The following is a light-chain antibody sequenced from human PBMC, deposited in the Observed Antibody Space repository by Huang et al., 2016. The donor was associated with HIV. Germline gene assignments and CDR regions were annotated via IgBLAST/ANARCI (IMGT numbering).Light chain of an antibody. V-gene: IGKV3-15*01. CDR2: GAS. J-gene: IGKJ1*01. CDR3: HHYSNWPPTWT. CDR1: QSVAKH. Sequence: EIVMTQSPATLSVSPGERATLSCRASQSVAKHFAWYQQKPGQSPRLLIYGASSRATGIPARCSVSGSGTEFTLTISSLQSEDFAVYYCHHYSNWPPTWT.